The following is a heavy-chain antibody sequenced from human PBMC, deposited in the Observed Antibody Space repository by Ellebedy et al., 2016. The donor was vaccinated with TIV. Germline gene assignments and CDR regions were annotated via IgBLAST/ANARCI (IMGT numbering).Heavy chain of an antibody. V-gene: IGHV4-59*01. CDR1: GGSISSYY. J-gene: IGHJ4*02. Sequence: MPSETLSLTCTVSGGSISSYYWSWIRQPPGKGLEWIGYIYYSGSTNYNPSLKSRVTISVDTSKNQFSLKLSSVTAADTAVYYCARAAVGATTPCDYWGQGTLVTVSS. CDR2: IYYSGST. D-gene: IGHD1-26*01. CDR3: ARAAVGATTPCDY.